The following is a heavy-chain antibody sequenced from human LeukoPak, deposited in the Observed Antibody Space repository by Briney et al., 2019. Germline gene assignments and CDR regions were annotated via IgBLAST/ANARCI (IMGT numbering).Heavy chain of an antibody. V-gene: IGHV3-30*18. J-gene: IGHJ5*01. CDR3: AKDWGVSGWYNWFDS. Sequence: GGSMRLSCEVSGFTINNRGMHWVRQAPGKGLEWVAMISHDGNVEFYLDSVKGRFTISRDNSKNTWYLQMNSLTTDDTAIYYCAKDWGVSGWYNWFDSWGQGTQVTVSS. CDR1: GFTINNRG. D-gene: IGHD6-19*01. CDR2: ISHDGNVE.